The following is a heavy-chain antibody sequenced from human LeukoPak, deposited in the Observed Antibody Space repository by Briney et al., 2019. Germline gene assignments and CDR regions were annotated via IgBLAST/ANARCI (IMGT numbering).Heavy chain of an antibody. CDR1: GGTFSSYA. V-gene: IGHV1-69*05. CDR3: ATVVGDPATGTFGWFDP. D-gene: IGHD6-13*01. J-gene: IGHJ5*02. Sequence: ASVKVSCKASGGTFSSYAISWVRQAPGQGLEWMGGINPIFGTANYAQKFQGRVTITTDESTSTAYMELSSLRSEDTAVYYCATVVGDPATGTFGWFDPWGQGTLVSVSS. CDR2: INPIFGTA.